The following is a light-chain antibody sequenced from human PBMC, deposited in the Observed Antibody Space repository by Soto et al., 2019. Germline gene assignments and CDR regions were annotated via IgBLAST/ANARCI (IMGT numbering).Light chain of an antibody. CDR1: SSDVGAFNY. CDR3: SSYTTRNTEV. CDR2: DVT. J-gene: IGLJ1*01. V-gene: IGLV2-14*03. Sequence: QSALTQHASVSGSPGQSISISCIGTSSDVGAFNYVSWYQHHPGKAPQLIIYDVTSRPSGVSNRFSASKSGNTASLTISGLQAEDEADYYCSSYTTRNTEVFGTGTKVTVL.